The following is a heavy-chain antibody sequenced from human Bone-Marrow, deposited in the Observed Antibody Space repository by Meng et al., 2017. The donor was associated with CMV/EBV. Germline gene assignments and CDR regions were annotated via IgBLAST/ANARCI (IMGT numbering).Heavy chain of an antibody. CDR3: ARELDSSGHYYASRLFDY. Sequence: GGSLRLSCAASGFTFSSYSMNWVRQAPGKGLEWVSYISSSSSTIYYADSVKGRFTISRDNAKNSLYLQMNSLRAEDTAVYYCARELDSSGHYYASRLFDYWGQGTLVTVSS. CDR1: GFTFSSYS. CDR2: ISSSSSTI. J-gene: IGHJ4*02. D-gene: IGHD3-22*01. V-gene: IGHV3-48*04.